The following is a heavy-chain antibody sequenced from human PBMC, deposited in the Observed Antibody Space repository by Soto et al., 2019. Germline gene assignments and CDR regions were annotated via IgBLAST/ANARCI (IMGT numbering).Heavy chain of an antibody. CDR3: ARGRGGTYDAFDI. D-gene: IGHD1-26*01. J-gene: IGHJ3*02. CDR2: IFYSGTT. CDR1: GGSISSYF. V-gene: IGHV4-59*01. Sequence: SETLSLTCAVSGGSISSYFWSWILQPPGKGLEWIGYIFYSGTTNYNPSLKGLVTISVDTSKNRFSLKLTSVTDADTAVYYCARGRGGTYDAFDIWGQGIMVTVSS.